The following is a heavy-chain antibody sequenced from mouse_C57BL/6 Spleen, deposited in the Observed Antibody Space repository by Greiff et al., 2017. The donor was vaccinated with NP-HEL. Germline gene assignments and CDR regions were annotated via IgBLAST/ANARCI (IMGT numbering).Heavy chain of an antibody. J-gene: IGHJ4*01. Sequence: VQLKESGEGLVKPGGSLKLSCAASGFTFSSYAMSWVRQTPEKRLEWVAYISSGGDYIYYADTVKGRFTISRDNARNTLYLQMSSLKSEDTAMYYCTRGAGYYAMDYWGQGTSVTVSS. V-gene: IGHV5-9-1*02. CDR3: TRGAGYYAMDY. CDR1: GFTFSSYA. CDR2: ISSGGDYI.